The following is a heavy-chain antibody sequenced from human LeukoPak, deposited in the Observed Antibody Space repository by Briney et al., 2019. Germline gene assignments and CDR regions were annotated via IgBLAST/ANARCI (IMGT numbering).Heavy chain of an antibody. J-gene: IGHJ6*02. CDR3: ARDDGVENGMDV. V-gene: IGHV4-59*01. CDR2: IYYSGST. Sequence: SETLSLTCTVSGGSISSYYWSWIRQPPGKGLEWIGYIYYSGSTNYNPSLKSRVTISVDTSKNQFSLKLSSVTAADTAVYYCARDDGVENGMDVWGQGTTVTVSS. D-gene: IGHD2-15*01. CDR1: GGSISSYY.